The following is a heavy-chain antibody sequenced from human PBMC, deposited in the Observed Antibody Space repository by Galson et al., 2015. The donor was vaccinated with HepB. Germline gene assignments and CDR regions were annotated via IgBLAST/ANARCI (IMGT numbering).Heavy chain of an antibody. CDR1: GFSLSTSRVG. J-gene: IGHJ4*02. D-gene: IGHD3-10*01. V-gene: IGHV2-5*02. Sequence: PALVKPTQTLTLTCTFSGFSLSTSRVGVGWLRQPPGKALEWLALIYWDDDKRYSPSLQSRLTITKDSSRNQVVLTMTNMDPVDTATYHCAHRLIGDSGSYYFDYWGQGSLVIVSS. CDR3: AHRLIGDSGSYYFDY. CDR2: IYWDDDK.